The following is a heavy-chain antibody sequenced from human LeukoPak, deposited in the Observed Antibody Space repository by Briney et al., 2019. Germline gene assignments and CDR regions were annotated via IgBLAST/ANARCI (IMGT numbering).Heavy chain of an antibody. J-gene: IGHJ6*03. V-gene: IGHV1-69*05. CDR3: ARDCSSISCYRRGDYYYYMDV. D-gene: IGHD2-2*01. CDR1: GGTFSSYA. Sequence: ASVKVSCKASGGTFSSYAISWVRQAPGQGLEWMGGIIPIFGTANYAQKFQGRVTITTDESTSTAYMELSSLRSEDTAVYYCARDCSSISCYRRGDYYYYMDVWGKGTTVTVSS. CDR2: IIPIFGTA.